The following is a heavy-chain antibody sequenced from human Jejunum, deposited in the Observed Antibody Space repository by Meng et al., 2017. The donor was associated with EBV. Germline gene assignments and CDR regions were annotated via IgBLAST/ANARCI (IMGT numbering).Heavy chain of an antibody. CDR3: ARVAFSYTTRSLDS. CDR1: RWSFSGYY. V-gene: IGHV4-34*02. J-gene: IGHJ4*02. D-gene: IGHD3-16*02. CDR2: INHSGST. Sequence: VRLKRWGQGLLRPSETMSLTCASCRWSFSGYYLSWIRQHPGKGLEWIGEINHSGSTNYNPSLRSRVTISVETSKNQFSLRLNSVTAADTAVYYCARVAFSYTTRSLDSWGQGTLVTVSS.